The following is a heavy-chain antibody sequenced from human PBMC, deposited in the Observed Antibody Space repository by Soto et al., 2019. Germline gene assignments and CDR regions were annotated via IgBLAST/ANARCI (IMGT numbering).Heavy chain of an antibody. CDR1: GFSLSNARMG. D-gene: IGHD3-16*02. CDR3: ARISRSMLTFGGVIVTPDY. Sequence: QVTLKESGPVLVKPTETLTLTCTVSGFSLSNARMGVSWIRQPPGKALEWLAHLFSNDEKSYSTSLKSRLTMSHDTTKLPAVLTMTNLDPVATTNYYCARISRSMLTFGGVIVTPDYWGQGTLVTVSS. J-gene: IGHJ4*02. V-gene: IGHV2-26*01. CDR2: LFSNDEK.